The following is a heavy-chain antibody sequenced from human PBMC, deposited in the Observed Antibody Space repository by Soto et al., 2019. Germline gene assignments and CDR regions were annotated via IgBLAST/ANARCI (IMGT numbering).Heavy chain of an antibody. Sequence: QVQLQESGPGLVKPSETLSLTCSVSGGSIGNYYWSWIRQPPGKGLEWIGYIYYRGNTNYNPSLKSRVTISIDASRDQFSLRLRSVTAADTAVYYCARRIVGELGYWFDSWGQGTLVTVSS. CDR1: GGSIGNYY. D-gene: IGHD1-26*01. CDR2: IYYRGNT. CDR3: ARRIVGELGYWFDS. V-gene: IGHV4-59*01. J-gene: IGHJ5*01.